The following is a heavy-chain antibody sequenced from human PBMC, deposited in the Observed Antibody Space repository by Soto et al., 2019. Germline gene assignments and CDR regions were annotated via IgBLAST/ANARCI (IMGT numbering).Heavy chain of an antibody. CDR2: IYWNDDK. J-gene: IGHJ4*02. CDR1: GFSLSTSGVG. Sequence: QITLKESGPTLVKPTQTLTLTCTFSGFSLSTSGVGVGWIRQPPGKALEWLALIYWNDDKRYSPSLKSRLTITKDTSKNQVVLTMTNMDPVDTATYYCAHRRGAAAGTLLSYWGQGTLVTVSS. CDR3: AHRRGAAAGTLLSY. D-gene: IGHD6-13*01. V-gene: IGHV2-5*01.